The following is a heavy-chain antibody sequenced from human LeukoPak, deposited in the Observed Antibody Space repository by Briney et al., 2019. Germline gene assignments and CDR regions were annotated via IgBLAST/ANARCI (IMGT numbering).Heavy chain of an antibody. Sequence: ASVKVSCKASDYSFPSNGISWVRQAPGQGLEWMGWISGYNGNTKYKGRVTMTIDTSTSTAHMELRSLRSDDTAVYYCARDGTYPLSSGWYPGSSWFDPWGQGTLVTVSS. CDR1: DYSFPSNG. CDR3: ARDGTYPLSSGWYPGSSWFDP. CDR2: ISGYNGNT. V-gene: IGHV1-18*01. J-gene: IGHJ5*02. D-gene: IGHD6-19*01.